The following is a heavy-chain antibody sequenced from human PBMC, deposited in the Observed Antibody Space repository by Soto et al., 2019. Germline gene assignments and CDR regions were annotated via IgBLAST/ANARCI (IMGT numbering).Heavy chain of an antibody. Sequence: SETLSLTCTVSGGSISSSSYYWGWIRQPPGKGLEWIGSIYYSGSTYYNPSLKSRVTISVDTSKNQFSLKLSSVTAADTAVYYCAREAGVPGYYYYYMDVWGKGTTVTRLL. J-gene: IGHJ6*03. CDR2: IYYSGST. CDR3: AREAGVPGYYYYYMDV. CDR1: GGSISSSSYY. D-gene: IGHD6-19*01. V-gene: IGHV4-39*07.